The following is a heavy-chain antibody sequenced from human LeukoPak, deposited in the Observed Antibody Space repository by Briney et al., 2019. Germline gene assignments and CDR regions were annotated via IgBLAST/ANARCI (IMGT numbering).Heavy chain of an antibody. CDR3: ARARTIFGVVPLDY. V-gene: IGHV1-69*13. CDR2: IIPIFGTA. J-gene: IGHJ4*02. CDR1: GGTFSSYA. D-gene: IGHD3-3*01. Sequence: GASVTVSCKASGGTFSSYAISWVRQAPGQGLEWMGGIIPIFGTANYAQKFQGRVTITADESTSTAYMELSSLRSEDTAVYYCARARTIFGVVPLDYWGQGTLVTVSS.